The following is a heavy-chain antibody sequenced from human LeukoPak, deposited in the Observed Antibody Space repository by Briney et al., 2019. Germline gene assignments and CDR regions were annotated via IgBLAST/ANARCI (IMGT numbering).Heavy chain of an antibody. D-gene: IGHD3-10*01. CDR2: ISSSSSYI. J-gene: IGHJ4*02. CDR3: ARVPHYYGSGSSPPHFDY. CDR1: GFTFSSYS. V-gene: IGHV3-21*01. Sequence: GGSLRLSCAASGFTFSSYSMNWVRQAPGKGLEWVSSISSSSSYIYYADSVKGRFTISRDNAKNSLYLQMNSLRAEDTAVYYCARVPHYYGSGSSPPHFDYWGQGTLVTVSS.